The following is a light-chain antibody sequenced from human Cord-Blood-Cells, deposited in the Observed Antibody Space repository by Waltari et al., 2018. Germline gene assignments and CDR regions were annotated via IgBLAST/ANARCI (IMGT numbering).Light chain of an antibody. CDR1: QGIGSS. CDR2: YAS. CDR3: HQSSSLPWT. J-gene: IGKJ1*01. Sequence: EIVLPQSPDFQSVTPKEKVPIPCRARQGIGSSLHWYQQKPDQSPKLLIKYASQSFSGVPSRFSGSGSGSDFTLTINSLEAEDAATYYCHQSSSLPWTVGQGTKVEIK. V-gene: IGKV6-21*01.